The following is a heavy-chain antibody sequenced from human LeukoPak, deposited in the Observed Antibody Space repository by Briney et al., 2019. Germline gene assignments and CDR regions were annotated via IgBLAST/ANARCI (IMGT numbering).Heavy chain of an antibody. D-gene: IGHD3-22*01. J-gene: IGHJ4*02. CDR2: ISYDGSNK. CDR1: GFTFSSYA. V-gene: IGHV3-30*04. Sequence: SGGSLRLSCAASGFTFSSYAMHWVRQAPGKGLEWVAVISYDGSNKYYADSVKGRFTISRDNSKNTLYLQMNSLRAEDTAVYYCAREPIPDYYDSSGYYSSGFDYWGQGTLVTVSS. CDR3: AREPIPDYYDSSGYYSSGFDY.